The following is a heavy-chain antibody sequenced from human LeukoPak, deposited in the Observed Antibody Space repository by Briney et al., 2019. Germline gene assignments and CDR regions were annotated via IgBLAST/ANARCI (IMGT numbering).Heavy chain of an antibody. J-gene: IGHJ4*02. V-gene: IGHV4-59*01. Sequence: SETLSLTCTVSGGSINSYYWSWIRQPPGKGLEWIGYIYYSGSTNYNPSLKSRVTISVDTSKNQFSLKLSSVTAADTAVYYCARGNHYYHSNWGQGTLVTVSS. CDR2: IYYSGST. D-gene: IGHD3-22*01. CDR3: ARGNHYYHSN. CDR1: GGSINSYY.